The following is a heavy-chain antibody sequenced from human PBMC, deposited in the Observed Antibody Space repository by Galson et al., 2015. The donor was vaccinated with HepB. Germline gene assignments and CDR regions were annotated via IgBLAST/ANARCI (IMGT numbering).Heavy chain of an antibody. Sequence: SETLSLTCTVSGGSVSIVNYWWSWIRQPPGKGLEWIGYIFYSGGVTYNPSLKSRLTISVDTSTNQFSLKLSSVTAADTAVYYCARDRGGLGTEDSWGQGTLVTVSS. CDR3: ARDRGGLGTEDS. J-gene: IGHJ4*02. D-gene: IGHD3/OR15-3a*01. CDR2: IFYSGGV. V-gene: IGHV4-61*01. CDR1: GGSVSIVNYW.